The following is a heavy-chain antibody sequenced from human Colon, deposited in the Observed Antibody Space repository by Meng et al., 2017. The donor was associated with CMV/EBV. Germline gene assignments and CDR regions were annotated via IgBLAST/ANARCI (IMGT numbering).Heavy chain of an antibody. J-gene: IGHJ6*02. CDR3: AKDFVPAAIRSGGMDV. Sequence: GESLKISCAASGFTFSASTMHWVRQTPGKVLEWVSFIHINGGDEQYADAVRGRFTISRDNAKNSLYLQMNSLRDEDTAVYYCAKDFVPAAIRSGGMDVWGQGTTVTVSS. V-gene: IGHV3-30*02. CDR2: IHINGGDE. CDR1: GFTFSAST. D-gene: IGHD2-2*02.